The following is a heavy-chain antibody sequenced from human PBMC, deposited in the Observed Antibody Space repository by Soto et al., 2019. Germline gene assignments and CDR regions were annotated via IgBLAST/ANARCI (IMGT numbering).Heavy chain of an antibody. J-gene: IGHJ4*02. CDR1: GFSLTTSGVG. D-gene: IGHD3-3*01. CDR2: IYWDDDK. CDR3: AHRILRTVFVLVTMTAIYFDF. Sequence: QITLNESGPTVVKPAETLTLTCTISGFSLTTSGVGVGWIRQSPGKAPEWLALIYWDDDKRYSASLKSRLTITKETSTNQVVLTMASVDPADTATYYCAHRILRTVFVLVTMTAIYFDFWGQGTPVVVSS. V-gene: IGHV2-5*02.